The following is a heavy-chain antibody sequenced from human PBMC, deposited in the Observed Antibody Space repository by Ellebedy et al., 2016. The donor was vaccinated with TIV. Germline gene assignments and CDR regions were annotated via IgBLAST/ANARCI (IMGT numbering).Heavy chain of an antibody. CDR3: ARDLSTQLWLKGYFDS. J-gene: IGHJ4*02. Sequence: PGGSLRLSCEASESTFSRYSFNWVRQGPGKGLEWIAYISSGSTTIYYADSVKGRFTISRDTAKKSVYLQMNSLRPEDTATYYCARDLSTQLWLKGYFDSWGQGTQVTVSS. D-gene: IGHD5-18*01. CDR1: ESTFSRYS. CDR2: ISSGSTTI. V-gene: IGHV3-48*04.